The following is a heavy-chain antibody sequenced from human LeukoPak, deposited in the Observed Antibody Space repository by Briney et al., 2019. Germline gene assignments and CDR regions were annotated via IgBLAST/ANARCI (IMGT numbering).Heavy chain of an antibody. CDR1: GGSISSGSYY. CDR2: IYTSGST. J-gene: IGHJ4*02. CDR3: ASTDTYSSSWYYFDY. Sequence: SQTLSLTXTVSGGSISSGSYYSSWIRQPAGKGLQWIGRIYTSGSTNYNPSLKSRVTISVDTSKNQFSLKLSSVTAADTAVYYCASTDTYSSSWYYFDYWGQGTLVTVSS. D-gene: IGHD6-13*01. V-gene: IGHV4-61*02.